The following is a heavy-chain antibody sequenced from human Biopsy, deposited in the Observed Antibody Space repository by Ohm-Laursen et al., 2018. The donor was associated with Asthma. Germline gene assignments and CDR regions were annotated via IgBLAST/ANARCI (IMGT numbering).Heavy chain of an antibody. Sequence: TQTLTLTSAVSGFSLRDARMGVSWIRQPPGKALEWLAHIFPNDEKSYSTSLKSRLTISKDTSKRQVVLTMTNMDLVDTGTYFCARLNCGSACDSGYDYYGMDVWGPGTTVTVSS. V-gene: IGHV2-26*01. CDR3: ARLNCGSACDSGYDYYGMDV. CDR1: GFSLRDARMG. CDR2: IFPNDEK. J-gene: IGHJ6*02. D-gene: IGHD2-21*02.